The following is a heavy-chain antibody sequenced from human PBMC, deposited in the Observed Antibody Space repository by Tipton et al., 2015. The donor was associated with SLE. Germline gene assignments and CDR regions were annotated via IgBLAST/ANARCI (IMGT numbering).Heavy chain of an antibody. CDR1: GGSISNYY. Sequence: TLSLTCIVSGGSISNYYWSWIRQPPGKGLEWIGYIYYSGSTNYNPPLKSRVTISVDTSKNQFSLKLSSVTAADTAVYYCAREPVYYYYYMDVWGKGTTVTVSS. CDR3: AREPVYYYYYMDV. CDR2: IYYSGST. J-gene: IGHJ6*03. V-gene: IGHV4-59*12.